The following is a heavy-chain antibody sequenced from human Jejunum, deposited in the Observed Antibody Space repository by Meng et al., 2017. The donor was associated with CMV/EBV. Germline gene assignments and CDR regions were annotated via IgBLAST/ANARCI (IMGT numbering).Heavy chain of an antibody. CDR2: VYYSGGT. CDR3: ARLFGYSYGAIEY. Sequence: RCYICCMRCNWRWIGKPPGKGLEWIESVYYSGGTHYNPSLKSRVSISVDPSKNHLSLMLSSVTAADTSVYYCARLFGYSYGAIEYWGQGTLVTVSS. D-gene: IGHD5-18*01. CDR1: RCYICCMRCN. V-gene: IGHV4-39*02. J-gene: IGHJ4*02.